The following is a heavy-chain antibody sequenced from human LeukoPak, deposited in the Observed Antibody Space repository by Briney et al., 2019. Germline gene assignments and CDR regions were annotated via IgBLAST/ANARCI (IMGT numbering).Heavy chain of an antibody. CDR1: GFTFSNYG. Sequence: PGGSLRLSCAASGFTFSNYGLNWVRQAPGKGLEWVSSISSGSRYIYYADSVKGRFTISRDNAKDSLYLQMNSLRAEDTAVYYCAKCSGGNCYHSDDHWGQGTLVTVSP. V-gene: IGHV3-21*01. CDR3: AKCSGGNCYHSDDH. CDR2: ISSGSRYI. J-gene: IGHJ5*02. D-gene: IGHD2-15*01.